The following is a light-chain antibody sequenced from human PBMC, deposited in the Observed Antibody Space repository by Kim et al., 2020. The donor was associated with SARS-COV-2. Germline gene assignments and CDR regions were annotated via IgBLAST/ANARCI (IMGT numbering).Light chain of an antibody. CDR1: TLGDKY. CDR3: QAWDSRTVI. V-gene: IGLV3-1*01. CDR2: EGT. J-gene: IGLJ2*01. Sequence: SYELTQPPSVSVSPGQTATITCSGDTLGDKYACWYQQKPGQSPVLVIYEGTERPSGIPERFSGSKSGTTATLTISGTQAMDEDDYYCQAWDSRTVIFGGGTKLTVL.